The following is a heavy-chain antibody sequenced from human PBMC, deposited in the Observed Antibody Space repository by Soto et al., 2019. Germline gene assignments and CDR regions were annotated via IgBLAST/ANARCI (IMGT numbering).Heavy chain of an antibody. CDR3: ARVKGSGYHNWFDP. D-gene: IGHD3-22*01. Sequence: SETLSLTCTFSGSSSSSYYWTSIRQPPGKGLEWIGYIYYSGSTNYNPSLKSRVTISVDTSKNQFSLELRSLRSDDTAVYYCARVKGSGYHNWFDPWGQGTLVTVSS. CDR1: GSSSSSYY. CDR2: IYYSGST. V-gene: IGHV4-59*01. J-gene: IGHJ5*02.